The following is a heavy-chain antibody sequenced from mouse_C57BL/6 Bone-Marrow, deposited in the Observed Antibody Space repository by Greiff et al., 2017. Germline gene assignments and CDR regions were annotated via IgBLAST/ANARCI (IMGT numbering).Heavy chain of an antibody. Sequence: QVQLQQPGAELVMPGASVTLSCKASGYTFTSYWMHWVKQRPGQGLEWIGEIDPSDSYTNYNQKFKGKSTLTVDKSSSTAYMQLSSLTSEDSAVYYCARNRWLLYFDYWGQGTTLTVSS. CDR1: GYTFTSYW. CDR2: IDPSDSYT. V-gene: IGHV1-69*01. D-gene: IGHD2-3*01. CDR3: ARNRWLLYFDY. J-gene: IGHJ2*01.